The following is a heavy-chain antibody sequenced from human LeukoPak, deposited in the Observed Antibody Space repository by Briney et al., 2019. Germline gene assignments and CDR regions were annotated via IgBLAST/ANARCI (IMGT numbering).Heavy chain of an antibody. CDR1: GFSFRISW. CDR2: IKEYGSKK. V-gene: IGHV3-7*01. J-gene: IGHJ3*01. Sequence: GGSLRLSCAASGFSFRISWVTWVRQAPGKGLEWVANIKEYGSKKNYVDSVKGRFTISRDNAKNSLYLQMNSLRVEDTAVYYCAGGTTGYDAFDVWGQGTMVTVSS. D-gene: IGHD1/OR15-1a*01. CDR3: AGGTTGYDAFDV.